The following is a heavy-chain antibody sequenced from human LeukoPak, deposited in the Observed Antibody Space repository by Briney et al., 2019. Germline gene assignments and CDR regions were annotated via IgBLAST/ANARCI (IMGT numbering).Heavy chain of an antibody. J-gene: IGHJ5*02. D-gene: IGHD3-3*01. V-gene: IGHV4-59*06. CDR2: IYYSGST. Sequence: SETLSLTCTVSGGSISSYYWSWIRQHPGKGLEWIGYIYYSGSTYYNPSLKSRVTISVDTSKNQFSLKLSSVTAADTAVYYCAREGRITIFGVVIKSYNWFDPWGQGTLVTVSS. CDR1: GGSISSYY. CDR3: AREGRITIFGVVIKSYNWFDP.